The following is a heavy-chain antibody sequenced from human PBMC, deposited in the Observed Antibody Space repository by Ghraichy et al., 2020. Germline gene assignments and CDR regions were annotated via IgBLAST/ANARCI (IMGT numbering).Heavy chain of an antibody. V-gene: IGHV3-73*01. Sequence: GGSLRLDGGEGGGKGSGSAMHWVRQAPGKGLEWVGRIRSKFNNYATAYAAPVQGRFTISRDDSENMAYLQMNGLQIEDTAVYYCARRGGGTSYMNYFDPWGRGTLVTVSS. CDR3: ARRGGGTSYMNYFDP. D-gene: IGHD1-26*01. CDR2: IRSKFNNYAT. CDR1: GGKGSGSA. J-gene: IGHJ5*02.